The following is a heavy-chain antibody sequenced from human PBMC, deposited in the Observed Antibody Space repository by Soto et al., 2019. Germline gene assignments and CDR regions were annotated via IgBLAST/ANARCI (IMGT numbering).Heavy chain of an antibody. CDR3: ARGGSSSLDY. D-gene: IGHD6-6*01. J-gene: IGHJ4*02. CDR1: GYTFTGSY. CDR2: INPNSGGT. Sequence: QVQLVQSGAEVKKPGASVKVSCKASGYTFTGSYMHWLRKAPGQGPEWMGWINPNSGGTTYAQKFQGRVTVTRDTSISTAYMELSSLRSDDTAVYYCARGGSSSLDYWGQGTLVTVSS. V-gene: IGHV1-2*02.